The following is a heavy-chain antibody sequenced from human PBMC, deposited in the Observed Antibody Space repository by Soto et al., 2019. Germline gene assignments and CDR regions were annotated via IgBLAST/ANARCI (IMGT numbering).Heavy chain of an antibody. CDR2: INSDGSST. J-gene: IGHJ5*02. CDR1: GFSFSDSW. Sequence: EVQVVESGGGLVQPGESLRLSCAASGFSFSDSWMHWVRQAPGKGLMWASRINSDGSSTNYADSVKGRFTISRDNSRNTLYLQMSSLRAEDTAVYYCARGNQWFDPWGQGTLVTVSS. V-gene: IGHV3-74*01. CDR3: ARGNQWFDP.